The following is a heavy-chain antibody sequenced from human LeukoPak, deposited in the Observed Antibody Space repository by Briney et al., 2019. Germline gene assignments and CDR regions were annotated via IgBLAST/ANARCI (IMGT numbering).Heavy chain of an antibody. CDR1: GFTFSSYA. CDR2: ISGSGGST. Sequence: QSGGSLRLSCAASGFTFSSYAMSWVRQAPGKGLEWVSAISGSGGSTYYADSVKGRFTISRDNSKNTLYLQMDSLRDDDTSVYYCAKVGPGGCSGGTCYFALDYWGQGTLVTVSS. D-gene: IGHD2-15*01. J-gene: IGHJ4*02. CDR3: AKVGPGGCSGGTCYFALDY. V-gene: IGHV3-23*01.